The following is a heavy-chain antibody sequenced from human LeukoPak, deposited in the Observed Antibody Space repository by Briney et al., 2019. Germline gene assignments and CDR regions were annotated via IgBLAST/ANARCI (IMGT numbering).Heavy chain of an antibody. CDR2: IYYSGST. CDR3: VGMGWNYGDRWFDP. Sequence: PSQTLSLTCTVSGGSISSGGYYWSWIRQHPGKGLEWIGYIYYSGSTYYNPSLKSRVTISVDTSKNQFSLKLSSVTAADTAVYYCVGMGWNYGDRWFDPWGQGTLVTVSS. D-gene: IGHD1-7*01. J-gene: IGHJ5*02. V-gene: IGHV4-31*03. CDR1: GGSISSGGYY.